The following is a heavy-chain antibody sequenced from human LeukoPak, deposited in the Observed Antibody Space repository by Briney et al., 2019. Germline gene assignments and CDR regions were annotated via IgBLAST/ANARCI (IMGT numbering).Heavy chain of an antibody. V-gene: IGHV3-13*01. CDR3: ARDRGGGHMDV. CDR2: IDTTGDT. D-gene: IGHD2-15*01. J-gene: IGHJ6*03. CDR1: GFTVSSNY. Sequence: GGSLRLSCAASGFTVSSNYMSWVRQAPGKGLEWVSAIDTTGDTYYPGSVKGRFTISRENAKNSLYLQMNSLRAGDTAVYYCARDRGGGHMDVWGKGTTVTISS.